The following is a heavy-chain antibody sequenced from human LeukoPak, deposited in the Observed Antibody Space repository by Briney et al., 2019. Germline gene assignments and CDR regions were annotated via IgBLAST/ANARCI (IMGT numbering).Heavy chain of an antibody. CDR1: GFTVSSNY. D-gene: IGHD1-26*01. Sequence: GGSLSLSCAASGFTVSSNYMSWVRQAPGKGLEWVSIIYSSRGTNYADSVKGRFTISRDNSKNTLYLQMNSLRAEDTAMYYCATQWDGGAGAFDTWGQGTMVTVSS. CDR3: ATQWDGGAGAFDT. J-gene: IGHJ3*02. V-gene: IGHV3-66*01. CDR2: IYSSRGT.